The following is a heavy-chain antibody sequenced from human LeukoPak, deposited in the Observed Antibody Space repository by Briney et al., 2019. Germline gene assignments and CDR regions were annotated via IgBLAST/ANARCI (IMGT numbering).Heavy chain of an antibody. Sequence: SETLSLTCTVSGGSISSSSYYWGWIRQPPGKGLEWIGSIYYSGSTYYNPSLKSRVTISVDTSKNQFSLKLSSVTAADTAVYYCARRRGLSRGLYYFDYWGQGTLVTVSS. J-gene: IGHJ4*02. V-gene: IGHV4-39*07. CDR2: IYYSGST. D-gene: IGHD3-10*01. CDR3: ARRRGLSRGLYYFDY. CDR1: GGSISSSSYY.